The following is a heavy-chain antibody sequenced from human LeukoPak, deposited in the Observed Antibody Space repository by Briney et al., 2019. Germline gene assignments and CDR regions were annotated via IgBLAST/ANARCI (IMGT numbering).Heavy chain of an antibody. CDR2: IVVGSGNT. D-gene: IGHD2-2*01. Sequence: SVKVSCKASGVTFTSSAVQWVRQARGQRLEGIGWIVVGSGNTNYAQKFPERVTITRDMSTSTAYMELSSLRSEDTVVSYCAADGGYQLIRHYYYGMEVWGKGTTVTVSS. V-gene: IGHV1-58*01. CDR3: AADGGYQLIRHYYYGMEV. J-gene: IGHJ6*04. CDR1: GVTFTSSA.